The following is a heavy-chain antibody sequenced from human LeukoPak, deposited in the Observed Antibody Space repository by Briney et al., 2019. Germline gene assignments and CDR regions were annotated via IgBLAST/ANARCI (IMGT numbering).Heavy chain of an antibody. CDR2: IYPGDSDT. D-gene: IGHD1-1*01. CDR1: GYTFTNYW. J-gene: IGHJ4*02. CDR3: ARRFGRTTDY. Sequence: GESLKISCKGSGYTFTNYWIAWVRQMPGKGLEWMSTIYPGDSDTRYSSSFQGQVTISADKSISTAYLQWSSLKASDTAMYYCARRFGRTTDYWGQGTLVTVSS. V-gene: IGHV5-51*01.